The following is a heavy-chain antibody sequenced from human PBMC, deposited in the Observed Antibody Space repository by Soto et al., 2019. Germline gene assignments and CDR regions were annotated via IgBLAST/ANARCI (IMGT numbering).Heavy chain of an antibody. CDR3: AREGGRDGYNYY. V-gene: IGHV3-21*01. CDR2: ISSSSYI. CDR1: GFTFSSYS. D-gene: IGHD5-12*01. J-gene: IGHJ4*02. Sequence: GGSLRLSCAASGFTFSSYSMNWVRQAPGKGLEWVSSISSSSYIYYADSVKGRFTISRDNAKNSLYLQMNSLRAEDTAVYYCAREGGRDGYNYYWGQGTLVTVSS.